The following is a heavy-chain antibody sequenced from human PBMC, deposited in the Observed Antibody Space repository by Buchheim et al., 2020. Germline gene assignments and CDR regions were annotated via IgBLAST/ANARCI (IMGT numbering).Heavy chain of an antibody. Sequence: QVQLQESGPGLVKPSETLSVTCTVSGGSVNSGNYYWSWIRQPPGKGLEWIGYIYYSGSTNYSPSLKSRVTISVDTSKDQFSLKLSSVTAADTAVYYCARTSIQYHFDSWGQGTL. V-gene: IGHV4-61*01. D-gene: IGHD4-11*01. CDR1: GGSVNSGNYY. J-gene: IGHJ4*02. CDR2: IYYSGST. CDR3: ARTSIQYHFDS.